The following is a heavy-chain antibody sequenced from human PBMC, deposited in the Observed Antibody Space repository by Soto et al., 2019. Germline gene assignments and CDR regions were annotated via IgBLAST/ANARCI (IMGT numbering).Heavy chain of an antibody. CDR1: GGTFSSYA. CDR3: ARGANIVGVTELDL. V-gene: IGHV1-69*12. Sequence: QVQLVQSGAEVKKPGSSVKVSCKASGGTFSSYAISWVRQAPGQGLEWMGGIIPIFGTANYAQKFQGRVTXXAXEXXSTAYMELSSLRSEDTAVYYCARGANIVGVTELDLWGRGTLVTVSS. D-gene: IGHD2-21*02. J-gene: IGHJ2*01. CDR2: IIPIFGTA.